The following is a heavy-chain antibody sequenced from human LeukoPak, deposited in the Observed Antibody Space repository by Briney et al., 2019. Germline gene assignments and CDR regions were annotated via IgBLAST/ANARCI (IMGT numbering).Heavy chain of an antibody. CDR3: ARGNYGDYLGYYYYYMDV. CDR1: GYTLTELS. V-gene: IGHV1-24*01. CDR2: FDPEDGET. Sequence: ASVKVSCKVSGYTLTELSMHWVRQAPGKGLEWMGGFDPEDGETIYAQKFQGRVTMTEDTSTDTAYMELSSLRSEDTAVYYCARGNYGDYLGYYYYYMDVWGKGTTVTISS. D-gene: IGHD4-17*01. J-gene: IGHJ6*03.